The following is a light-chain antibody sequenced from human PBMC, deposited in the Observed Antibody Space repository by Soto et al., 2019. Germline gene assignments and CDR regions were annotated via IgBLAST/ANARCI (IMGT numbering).Light chain of an antibody. J-gene: IGLJ3*02. Sequence: QSALTQPASVSGSPGQSITISRTGTNSDVGSYNLVSWYQHHPGKAPKLMIYEVSRRPSGVSNRFSGSKSGNTASLTISGLQAEDEADYFCCSYAGSSGAHWVFGGGTKVTVL. CDR1: NSDVGSYNL. CDR3: CSYAGSSGAHWV. V-gene: IGLV2-23*02. CDR2: EVS.